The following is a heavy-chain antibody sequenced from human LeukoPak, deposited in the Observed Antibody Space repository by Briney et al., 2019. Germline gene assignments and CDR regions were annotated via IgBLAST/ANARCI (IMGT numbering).Heavy chain of an antibody. J-gene: IGHJ4*02. V-gene: IGHV5-51*01. CDR2: IYPGDSDT. CDR3: ARLESEYTGWYYFDY. Sequence: GESLKISCKGSGYSFTSYWIGWVRQMPGKGLEWMGIIYPGDSDTRYSPSFQGQVTISADKSISTAYLQWSSLKASDTAMYYCARLESEYTGWYYFDYWGQGTLVTVSS. D-gene: IGHD1-14*01. CDR1: GYSFTSYW.